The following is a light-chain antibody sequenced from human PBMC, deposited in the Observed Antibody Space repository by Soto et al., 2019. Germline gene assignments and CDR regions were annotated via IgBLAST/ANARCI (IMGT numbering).Light chain of an antibody. V-gene: IGKV3-20*01. J-gene: IGKJ5*01. CDR3: QQYGSSSIT. CDR1: QSISGNY. Sequence: EFVLTQSPGTLSLSPGERTTLSCWASQSISGNYLAWYQHKPGQAPRLLIYGASSRATGIPDRFSGSGSGTDFTLTINRLEPEDFVVYYCQQYGSSSITFGQGTRLEIK. CDR2: GAS.